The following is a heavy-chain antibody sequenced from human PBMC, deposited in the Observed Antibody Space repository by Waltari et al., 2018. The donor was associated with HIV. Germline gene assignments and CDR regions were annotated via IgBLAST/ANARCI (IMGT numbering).Heavy chain of an antibody. CDR2: IWDDGDNK. Sequence: QVQLVESGGGVVQPGRSLRLSCAASGFTFSNFAMHWVRQAPGRGWGWVEVIWDDGDNKYYADSVKGRFTISRDNSKNTLYLQMNSLRVEDTAVYYCARGGYYYDISGYYHYWGQGTLVTVSS. CDR1: GFTFSNFA. V-gene: IGHV3-33*01. D-gene: IGHD3-22*01. J-gene: IGHJ4*02. CDR3: ARGGYYYDISGYYHY.